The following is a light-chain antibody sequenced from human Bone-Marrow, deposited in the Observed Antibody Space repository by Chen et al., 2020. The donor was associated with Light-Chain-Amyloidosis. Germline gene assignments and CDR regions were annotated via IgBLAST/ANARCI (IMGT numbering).Light chain of an antibody. CDR1: RRVTSSTDNKNY. J-gene: IGKJ5*01. CDR3: QQYYGAPFT. V-gene: IGKV4-1*01. Sequence: EIVMTQSPDSLAVSLGARATIICKSGRRVTSSTDNKNYLAWYQQKPGQPPRLLFSWASTRESGVPDRFSASGSGTDFTLTISSLQAEDVALYFCQQYYGAPFTFGQGTRLETK. CDR2: WAS.